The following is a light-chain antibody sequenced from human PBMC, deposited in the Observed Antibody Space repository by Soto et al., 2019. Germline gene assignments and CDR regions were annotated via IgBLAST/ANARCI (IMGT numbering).Light chain of an antibody. J-gene: IGKJ1*01. CDR1: HSISIY. CDR2: AAS. CDR3: QQYDAHLS. Sequence: LSSPSSSVGDRVNITCRASHSISIYLNFYQQKPGKAPKLLIYAASSVQSWGPSRCSGSGSGRDFILTSSILQPDDDGTYFCQQYDAHLSFGEVTNVDI. V-gene: IGKV1-39*01.